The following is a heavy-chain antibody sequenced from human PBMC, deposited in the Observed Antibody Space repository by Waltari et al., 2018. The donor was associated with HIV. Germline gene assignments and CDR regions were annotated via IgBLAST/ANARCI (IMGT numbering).Heavy chain of an antibody. V-gene: IGHV1-8*01. D-gene: IGHD2-15*01. Sequence: QVQLVQSGAELKKPGASVKVSCKTSGYTFTGYEINWARRATGQGLGGMGWIETRTGKTGYERKFQGRVTMTRDTATSTAYMELTSLTFEDTAVYYCVRGYGGGSSPMGGYWCQGTLLTVSS. J-gene: IGHJ4*02. CDR2: IETRTGKT. CDR3: VRGYGGGSSPMGGY. CDR1: GYTFTGYE.